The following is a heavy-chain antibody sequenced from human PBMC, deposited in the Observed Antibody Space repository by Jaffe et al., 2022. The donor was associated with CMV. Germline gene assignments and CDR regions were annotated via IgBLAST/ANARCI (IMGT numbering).Heavy chain of an antibody. CDR1: GGSFSGYY. J-gene: IGHJ4*02. CDR3: ARGGLSDYVWGSYRPYYFDY. D-gene: IGHD3-16*02. Sequence: QVQLQQWGAGLLKPSETLSLTCAVYGGSFSGYYWSWIRQPPGKGLEWIGEINHSGSTNYNPSLKSRVTISVDTSKNQFSLKLSSVTAADTAVYYCARGGLSDYVWGSYRPYYFDYWGQGTLVTVSS. V-gene: IGHV4-34*01. CDR2: INHSGST.